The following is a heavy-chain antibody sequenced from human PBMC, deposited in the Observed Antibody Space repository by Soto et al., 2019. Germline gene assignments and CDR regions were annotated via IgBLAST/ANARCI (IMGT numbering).Heavy chain of an antibody. V-gene: IGHV4-59*01. CDR3: ARGERWLSRAEYFQH. CDR2: IYYSGST. Sequence: SETLSLSCTVSGGSISSYYWSWIRQPPGKGLEWIGYIYYSGSTNYNPSLKSRVTISVDTSKNQFSLKLSSVTAADTAVYYCARGERWLSRAEYFQHWGQGTQVTVSS. D-gene: IGHD1-26*01. CDR1: GGSISSYY. J-gene: IGHJ1*01.